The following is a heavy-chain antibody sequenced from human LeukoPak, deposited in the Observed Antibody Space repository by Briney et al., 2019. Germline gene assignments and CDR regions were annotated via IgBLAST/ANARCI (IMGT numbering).Heavy chain of an antibody. CDR3: VPRGDGGFDY. V-gene: IGHV1-2*06. D-gene: IGHD3-16*01. CDR2: MNPNSGDT. J-gene: IGHJ4*02. Sequence: ASVKVSCKTSGYTFTCYYMHWVRQAPGQGLEWMGRMNPNSGDTNYAQKFQGRVTMTRATSINTAYMELSSLRSDDTAVYYCVPRGDGGFDYWGQGTLVIVSS. CDR1: GYTFTCYY.